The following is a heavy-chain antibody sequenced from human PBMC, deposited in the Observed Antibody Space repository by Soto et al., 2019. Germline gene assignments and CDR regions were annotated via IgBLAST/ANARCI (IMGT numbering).Heavy chain of an antibody. CDR3: VRDFGDLHDFWSGSDY. CDR1: GYSINSGYY. Sequence: SETLSLTCAVSGYSINSGYYWGWIRQSPGKGLEWIGSVFHSGTTYSTPSLKTRLTISVDTSKNQFSLDLNAVTAADTAVYYCVRDFGDLHDFWSGSDYWGQGIPVTLSS. CDR2: VFHSGTT. V-gene: IGHV4-38-2*02. D-gene: IGHD3-3*01. J-gene: IGHJ4*02.